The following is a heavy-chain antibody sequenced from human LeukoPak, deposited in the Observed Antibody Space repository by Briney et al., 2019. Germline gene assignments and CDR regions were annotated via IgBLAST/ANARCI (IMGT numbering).Heavy chain of an antibody. J-gene: IGHJ5*02. V-gene: IGHV4-4*07. CDR3: AREGFGEPMNNWFYP. Sequence: PSETLSLPCTVSGGSISSYYWSWIRQPAGEGPEWIGRIYTSGITNYNPSLKSRVTMSVDTSKNQFSLKLSSVTAADTAVYYCAREGFGEPMNNWFYPWGQGTLVTVSS. CDR1: GGSISSYY. CDR2: IYTSGIT. D-gene: IGHD3-10*01.